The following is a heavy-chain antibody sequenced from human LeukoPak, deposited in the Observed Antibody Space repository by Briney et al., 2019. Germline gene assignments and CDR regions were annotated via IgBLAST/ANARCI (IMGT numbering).Heavy chain of an antibody. V-gene: IGHV3-7*04. CDR3: ARVQTGTTNWFDP. CDR2: INRDGSGK. J-gene: IGHJ5*02. Sequence: GESLSLSCAASGFTLSTYWMSWVRQAPGKGLEWVANINRDGSGKYYVDSVRGRFTISRDNAKNSLYLQMNSLRAEDTAVYYCARVQTGTTNWFDPSGQGTLVTVSS. D-gene: IGHD1-1*01. CDR1: GFTLSTYW.